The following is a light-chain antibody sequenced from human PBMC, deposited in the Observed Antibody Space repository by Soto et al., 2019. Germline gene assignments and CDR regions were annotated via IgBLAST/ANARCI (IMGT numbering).Light chain of an antibody. CDR3: QQYGSSPPWT. J-gene: IGKJ1*01. V-gene: IGKV3D-20*01. CDR2: DAS. Sequence: EIVLTQSPATLSLSPGERATLSCRASQSVSSSYLAWYQQKPGLAPSLLIYDASSRATGIPDRCSGSGSGTAFTLTISRLEPEDVAVYYCQQYGSSPPWTFGQGTSVEIK. CDR1: QSVSSSY.